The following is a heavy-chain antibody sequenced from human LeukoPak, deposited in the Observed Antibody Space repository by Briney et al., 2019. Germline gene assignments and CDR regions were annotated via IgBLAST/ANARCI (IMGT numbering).Heavy chain of an antibody. J-gene: IGHJ4*02. CDR3: GRYYCFESERGTYYFDY. V-gene: IGHV3-21*01. Sequence: GGSLRLSCAASGFTFSSYSMNWVSQPRGKGLEWVSSISSGRTYIYYADSARGRFTISRGNAKNSLYLQEDTLSAEDTRVSFCGRYYCFESERGTYYFDYWGLGTLVTVFS. CDR1: GFTFSSYS. D-gene: IGHD3-16*01. CDR2: ISSGRTYI.